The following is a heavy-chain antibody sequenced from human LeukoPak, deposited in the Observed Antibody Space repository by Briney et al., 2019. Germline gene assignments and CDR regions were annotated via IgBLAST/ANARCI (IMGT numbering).Heavy chain of an antibody. D-gene: IGHD4-23*01. V-gene: IGHV1-2*02. CDR3: VREGNEVLTKDFDS. J-gene: IGHJ4*02. CDR1: GFTFTGHY. Sequence: ASVKVSCKASGFTFTGHYIHWVRQAPGQGLEWMGYINPHSGGTNSPQKFQGRVTLTTDTSISAAYMELSSLISDDTAVYYCVREGNEVLTKDFDSWGQGTLVTVSS. CDR2: INPHSGGT.